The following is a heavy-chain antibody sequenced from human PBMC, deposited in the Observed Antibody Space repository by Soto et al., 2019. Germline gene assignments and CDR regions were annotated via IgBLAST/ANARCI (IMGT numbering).Heavy chain of an antibody. CDR3: ARAGDYPLTGAFDV. CDR1: GASISSNNW. D-gene: IGHD4-17*01. CDR2: IFHSGST. Sequence: PXGTLSLTCAVSGASISSNNWWSCVRQPPGKGLEWIGEIFHSGSTNYNPSLKSRVTMSVDKSKNEFSLKLGSVTAADTAMYYCARAGDYPLTGAFDVWGQGTMVTVSS. V-gene: IGHV4-4*02. J-gene: IGHJ3*01.